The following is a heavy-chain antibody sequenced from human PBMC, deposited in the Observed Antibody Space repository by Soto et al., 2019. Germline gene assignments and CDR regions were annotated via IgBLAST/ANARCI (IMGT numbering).Heavy chain of an antibody. D-gene: IGHD3-10*01. V-gene: IGHV1-2*04. Sequence: VKVSCKASGYTLTGYYMHWVRQAPGQGLEWMGWINPNRGGTNYAQKFQGWVTMTRDTSISTAYMELSRLRSDDTAVYYCARDARGDEAPTDYWGQGTLVTVSS. J-gene: IGHJ4*02. CDR2: INPNRGGT. CDR3: ARDARGDEAPTDY. CDR1: GYTLTGYY.